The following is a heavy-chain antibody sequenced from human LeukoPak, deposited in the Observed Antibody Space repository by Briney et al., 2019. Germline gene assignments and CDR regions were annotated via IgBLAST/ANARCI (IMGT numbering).Heavy chain of an antibody. D-gene: IGHD5-18*01. CDR1: GFTFNYYA. CDR2: ISDNEGTT. J-gene: IGHJ4*02. CDR3: ARHDSFIPY. Sequence: GGSLRLSCAASGFTFNYYAMSWVRQAPGKGLEWVSGISDNEGTTYYTDSVKGRFTISRDNTKNTVYLQMNNLRPDDTAVYFCARHDSFIPYWGQGTLVTVSS. V-gene: IGHV3-23*01.